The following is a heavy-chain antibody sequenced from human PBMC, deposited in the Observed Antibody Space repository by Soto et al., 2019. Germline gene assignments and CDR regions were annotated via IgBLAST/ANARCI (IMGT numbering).Heavy chain of an antibody. CDR2: VYYNENT. V-gene: IGHV4-39*01. J-gene: IGHJ5*02. Sequence: SETLSLTCSVSGGSISSFTYYWGWIRHPPGKGLEWIGTVYYNENTYYNPSLKSRVTITVDTAKNQFSLNLRSVTAADTAMYFCARRERYYGSPGWFDPWGQGTLVTFYS. D-gene: IGHD3-10*01. CDR1: GGSISSFTYY. CDR3: ARRERYYGSPGWFDP.